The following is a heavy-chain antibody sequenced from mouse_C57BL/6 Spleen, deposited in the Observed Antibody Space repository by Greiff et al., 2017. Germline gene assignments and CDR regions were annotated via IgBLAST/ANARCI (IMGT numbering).Heavy chain of an antibody. J-gene: IGHJ2*01. V-gene: IGHV3-8*01. CDR1: GYSITSDY. CDR3: ARCGLRRDFDD. D-gene: IGHD2-2*01. CDR2: ISYSGST. Sequence: EVQLVESGPGLAKPSQTLSLTCSVTGYSITSDYWNWIRTFPRNKLEYLGYISYSGSTYYNPSLKSPISITRDTSKHQYYLQLNSVTTEDTATYDCARCGLRRDFDDWGQGTTLTVSS.